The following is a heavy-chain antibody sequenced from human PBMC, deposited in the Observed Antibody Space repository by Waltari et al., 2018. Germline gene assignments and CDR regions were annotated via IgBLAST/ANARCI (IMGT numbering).Heavy chain of an antibody. J-gene: IGHJ4*02. V-gene: IGHV1-46*04. CDR1: GYTFTSSY. CDR2: INPSSGSA. Sequence: QVQLVQSGAEIKKPGASVKVSCKASGYTFTSSYIHWVRQAPGQGLEWMGRINPSSGSASYVQKLQGRVSMTRDTSTSTVYMELSGLRSEDTAIYYCARDQYSGSYFDFWGQGTLVTVSS. CDR3: ARDQYSGSYFDF. D-gene: IGHD1-26*01.